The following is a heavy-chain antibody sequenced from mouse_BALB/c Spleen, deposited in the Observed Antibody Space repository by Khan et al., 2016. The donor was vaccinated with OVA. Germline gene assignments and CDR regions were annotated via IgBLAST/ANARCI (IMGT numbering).Heavy chain of an antibody. Sequence: EVELVESGGGLVKPGGSLKVSCAVSGFTLSRYAMSWVRQTPEKRLEWVATISSGGTYTYYPDSVKGRFTISRDNAENTLYLQMSSLRSEDTAMYYGARSEGYYGRGAMNYWGQGTSVTVSS. CDR2: ISSGGTYT. CDR3: ARSEGYYGRGAMNY. CDR1: GFTLSRYA. J-gene: IGHJ4*01. D-gene: IGHD2-3*01. V-gene: IGHV5-9-3*01.